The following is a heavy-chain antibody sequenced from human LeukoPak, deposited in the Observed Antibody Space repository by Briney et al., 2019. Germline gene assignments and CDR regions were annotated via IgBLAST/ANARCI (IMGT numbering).Heavy chain of an antibody. CDR1: GFTFSSHW. Sequence: GGSPRLSCAASGFTFSSHWMHWVRQAPGKGLEWVSRINSGGRSTTYADSVKGRFTISRDNAKNTLYLQMNSLRAEDTAVYYCARDLGYASYYYYLDVWGKGTTVTVSS. D-gene: IGHD5-12*01. V-gene: IGHV3-74*01. CDR3: ARDLGYASYYYYLDV. CDR2: INSGGRST. J-gene: IGHJ6*03.